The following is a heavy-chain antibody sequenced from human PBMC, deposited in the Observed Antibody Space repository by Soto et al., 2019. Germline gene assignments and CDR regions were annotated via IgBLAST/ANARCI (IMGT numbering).Heavy chain of an antibody. Sequence: VQLVESGGGLVYPGGSLRLSCVGSGFSFSDYSMNWVRQAPGKGLQWISYISSSSDDIHYADSVKGRFTVSRDNAKNALFLQMNSLRDDDTAIYYCARLPKGSSVTAWGQGTQVTVSS. D-gene: IGHD2-21*02. J-gene: IGHJ4*02. CDR2: ISSSSDDI. V-gene: IGHV3-48*02. CDR1: GFSFSDYS. CDR3: ARLPKGSSVTA.